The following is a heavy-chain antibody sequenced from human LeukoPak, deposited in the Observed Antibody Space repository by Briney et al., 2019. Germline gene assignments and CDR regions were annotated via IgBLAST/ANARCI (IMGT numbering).Heavy chain of an antibody. J-gene: IGHJ6*02. Sequence: SETLSLTCTVSGVSFSSSSYYWGWIGQPPGRGLEWIVSIYYSGSTYYNLSLKSRVTISVDTSKNQFSLKLSSVTAADTAVYYCARHINGGPYDSLDVWGQGTTVTVSS. V-gene: IGHV4-39*01. CDR3: ARHINGGPYDSLDV. CDR2: IYYSGST. CDR1: GVSFSSSSYY. D-gene: IGHD3-3*01.